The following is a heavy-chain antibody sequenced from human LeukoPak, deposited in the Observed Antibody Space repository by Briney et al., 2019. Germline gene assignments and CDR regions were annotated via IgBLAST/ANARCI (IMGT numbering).Heavy chain of an antibody. CDR3: AKEYTPSSPLGELDS. J-gene: IGHJ4*02. CDR1: GFNLNSYA. D-gene: IGHD6-6*01. CDR2: IRHDEANS. Sequence: GGSLRLSCAVSGFNLNSYAMHWVRQAPGKGLEWVAVIRHDEANSFYADSVQGRFTIPRDTSKKLLYLQMNSLRVVDTAVYYCAKEYTPSSPLGELDSWGQGTLVTVSS. V-gene: IGHV3-30*02.